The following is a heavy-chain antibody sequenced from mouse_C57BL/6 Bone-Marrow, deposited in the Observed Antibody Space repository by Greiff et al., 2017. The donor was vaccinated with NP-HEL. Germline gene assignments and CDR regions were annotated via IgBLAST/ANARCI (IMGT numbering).Heavy chain of an antibody. J-gene: IGHJ1*03. V-gene: IGHV5-9*01. CDR3: ARPHYYGSRYWYFDV. CDR2: ISGGGGNT. D-gene: IGHD1-1*01. Sequence: EVKLMESGGGLVKPGGSLKLSCAASGFTFSSYTMSWVRQTPEKRLEWVATISGGGGNTYYPDSVKGRFTISRDNAKNTLYLQMSSLRSEDTALYYCARPHYYGSRYWYFDVWGTGTTVTVSS. CDR1: GFTFSSYT.